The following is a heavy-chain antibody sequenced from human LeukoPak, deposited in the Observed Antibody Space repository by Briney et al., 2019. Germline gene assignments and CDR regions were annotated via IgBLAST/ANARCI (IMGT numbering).Heavy chain of an antibody. CDR1: GFTFSTYD. Sequence: GGSLRLSCAASGFTFSTYDMHWVRQAPGKGLGYVSAISTNGGSTYYASSVKDRFTISRDNSENTLFLQMGSLRVEDTAVYYCARKGGQCSGGTCYYEYWGQGTLVTVSS. CDR2: ISTNGGST. D-gene: IGHD2-15*01. V-gene: IGHV3-64*01. CDR3: ARKGGQCSGGTCYYEY. J-gene: IGHJ4*02.